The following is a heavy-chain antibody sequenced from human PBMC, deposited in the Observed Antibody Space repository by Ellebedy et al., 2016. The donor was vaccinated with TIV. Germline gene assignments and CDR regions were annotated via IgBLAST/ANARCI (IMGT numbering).Heavy chain of an antibody. CDR3: ARDGGIYCSSTSCQLDAFDI. J-gene: IGHJ3*02. Sequence: GESLKISXAASGFTFSSYWMSWVRQAPGKGLEWVANIKQDGSEKYYVDSVKGRFTISRDNAKNSLYLQMNSLRAEDTAVYYCARDGGIYCSSTSCQLDAFDIWGQGTMVTVSS. D-gene: IGHD2-2*01. CDR2: IKQDGSEK. CDR1: GFTFSSYW. V-gene: IGHV3-7*01.